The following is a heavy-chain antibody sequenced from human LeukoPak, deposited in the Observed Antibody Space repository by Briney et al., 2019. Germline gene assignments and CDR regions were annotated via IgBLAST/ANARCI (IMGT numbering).Heavy chain of an antibody. V-gene: IGHV4-34*01. J-gene: IGHJ6*04. Sequence: PSETLSLTCAVYGGSFSGYYWSWIRQPPGKGLEWIGEINHSGSTNYNPSLKSRVTISVDTSKNQSSLKLSSVTAADTAVYYGARNKKNYSYYSVRDVWAKGPRSPSPQ. CDR1: GGSFSGYY. CDR2: INHSGST. CDR3: ARNKKNYSYYSVRDV.